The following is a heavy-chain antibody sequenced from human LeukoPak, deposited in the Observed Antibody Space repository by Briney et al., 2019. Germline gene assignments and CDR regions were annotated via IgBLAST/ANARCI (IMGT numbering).Heavy chain of an antibody. CDR1: GYTFTSYY. CDR3: AREIVGATKGFDY. D-gene: IGHD1-26*01. V-gene: IGHV1-46*01. CDR2: INPSGCST. J-gene: IGHJ4*02. Sequence: ASVKVSCKASGYTFTSYYMHMIRQAPGQGLEWMGIINPSGCSTSYAQKFQGRVTMTRDTSTSTVYMELSSLRSEDRAVYYCAREIVGATKGFDYWGQGTLVSVSS.